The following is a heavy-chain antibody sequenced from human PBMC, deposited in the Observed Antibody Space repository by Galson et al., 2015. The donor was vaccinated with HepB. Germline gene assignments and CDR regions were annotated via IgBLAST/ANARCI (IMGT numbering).Heavy chain of an antibody. CDR2: ITSSRSAI. J-gene: IGHJ4*02. CDR3: TTGTAGV. V-gene: IGHV3-48*02. CDR1: GFTFNNYT. Sequence: SLRLSCAASGFTFNNYTMNWVRQAPGKGLEWVSYITSSRSAITYADSVKGRFTISRDNAKTSLYLQMTSLRDEDTARYYCTTGTAGVWGQGTLVTVSS. D-gene: IGHD2-21*02.